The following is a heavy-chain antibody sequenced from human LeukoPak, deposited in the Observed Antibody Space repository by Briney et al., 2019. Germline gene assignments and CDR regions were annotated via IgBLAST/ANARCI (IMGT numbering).Heavy chain of an antibody. Sequence: ASVMVSCTASGGTSSTFTINWVRQAPGQGLEWMGRIIPIFNSPTYAQKFQGRVTITADESTSTAYMALSSLTSEDTAVYYCADNSIGYFDLWGRGTLVTVSS. CDR1: GGTSSTFT. J-gene: IGHJ2*01. CDR2: IIPIFNSP. V-gene: IGHV1-69*13. D-gene: IGHD1-1*01. CDR3: ADNSIGYFDL.